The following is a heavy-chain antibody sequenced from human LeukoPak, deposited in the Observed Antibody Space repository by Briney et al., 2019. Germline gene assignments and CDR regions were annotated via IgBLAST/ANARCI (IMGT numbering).Heavy chain of an antibody. V-gene: IGHV3-23*01. Sequence: GGSLRLSCAASGFTFSSYAMSWVRQAPQKGLEWVSAISASGLSTYYADSVKGRFTISRDDSKNTLYLQMNSLRADDTAVYYCAKGSVNPENWGQGTLVTVSS. CDR3: AKGSVNPEN. J-gene: IGHJ4*02. CDR2: ISASGLST. D-gene: IGHD3-10*01. CDR1: GFTFSSYA.